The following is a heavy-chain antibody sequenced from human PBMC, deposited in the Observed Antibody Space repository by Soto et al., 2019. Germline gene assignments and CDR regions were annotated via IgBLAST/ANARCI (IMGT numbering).Heavy chain of an antibody. D-gene: IGHD6-6*01. CDR2: IYYSGNT. V-gene: IGHV4-31*03. J-gene: IGHJ5*02. Sequence: QVQLQEAGPGLVKPSQTLSLTCIVSGGSISSNDFYWSWIRQPPGKGLEGIGCIYYSGNTYYNPSRQSRVTILVDTSKNQYSLKVSSVTAADTSVYYCARLSGSSQSWFDPWGQGTLVTVSS. CDR3: ARLSGSSQSWFDP. CDR1: GGSISSNDFY.